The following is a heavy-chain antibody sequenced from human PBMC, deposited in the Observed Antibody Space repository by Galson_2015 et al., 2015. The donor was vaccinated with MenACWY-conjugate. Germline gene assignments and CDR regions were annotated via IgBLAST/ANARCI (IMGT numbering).Heavy chain of an antibody. CDR2: ISGGGGST. D-gene: IGHD3-22*01. Sequence: SLRLSCAASGFTFSNYAMSWVRQAPGKGLEWVSGISGGGGSTYNAASVRGRFTISRDNSKNRLCLQMNSLRSEDTAVYYCAKGDYQYDSRGSGGKDVWGQGTTVTVSS. CDR3: AKGDYQYDSRGSGGKDV. J-gene: IGHJ6*02. CDR1: GFTFSNYA. V-gene: IGHV3-23*01.